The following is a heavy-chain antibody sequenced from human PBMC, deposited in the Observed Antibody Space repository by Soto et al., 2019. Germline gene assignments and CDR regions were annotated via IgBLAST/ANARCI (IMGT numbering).Heavy chain of an antibody. J-gene: IGHJ5*02. CDR2: IYFTGST. CDR3: TRGPPRVQWFDP. CDR1: GGAVSSGTDY. V-gene: IGHV4-61*01. Sequence: GTRALTFTVCGGAVSSGTDYGSWNREPPGKGLEWIGHIYFTGSTNYNPSLKGRVTMSLDTSRNQFSLKLSSVTAADTAVYYCTRGPPRVQWFDPWGLGTLVTVSS.